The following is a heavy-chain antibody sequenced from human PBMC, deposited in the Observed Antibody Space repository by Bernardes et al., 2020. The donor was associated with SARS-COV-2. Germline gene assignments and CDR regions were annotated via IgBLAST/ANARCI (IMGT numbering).Heavy chain of an antibody. Sequence: ASVKVSCKASGYTFTSYGISWVRQAPGQGLEWMGWISDYNGNTNYAQNLQGRVTMTTDTSTSTAYMELRSLRAEDTAVYYCAACGGDCYPPRFDYWGQGTLVTVSS. CDR1: GYTFTSYG. D-gene: IGHD2-21*02. CDR2: ISDYNGNT. V-gene: IGHV1-18*01. CDR3: AACGGDCYPPRFDY. J-gene: IGHJ4*02.